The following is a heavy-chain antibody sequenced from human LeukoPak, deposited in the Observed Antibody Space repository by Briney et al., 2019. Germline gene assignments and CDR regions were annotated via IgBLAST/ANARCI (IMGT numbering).Heavy chain of an antibody. CDR2: IYPGDSDT. CDR1: GYSFISYW. CDR3: ASPSMVGGTTYAFDI. V-gene: IGHV5-51*01. D-gene: IGHD1-26*01. Sequence: GGSLKISCMGSGYSFISYWIGGVRQMPGKGLEGTGLIYPGDSDTRYTPSFPGQVPISADKSISTAYLQWSSLKPSDPAMYYCASPSMVGGTTYAFDIWGQRTMVTVSS. J-gene: IGHJ3*02.